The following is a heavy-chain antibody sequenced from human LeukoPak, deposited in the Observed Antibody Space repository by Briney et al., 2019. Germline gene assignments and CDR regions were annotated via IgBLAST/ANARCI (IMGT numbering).Heavy chain of an antibody. D-gene: IGHD4-11*01. CDR3: ARESTSLYTNWDS. J-gene: IGHJ4*02. V-gene: IGHV3-30-3*01. CDR1: GFTFSSYA. CDR2: TSFDGSTK. Sequence: PGGSLRLSCAASGFTFSSYAIHWVRQAPGKGLEWVAVTSFDGSTKYYADSVKGRFTISRDNSKNTLHLQMNSLRAEDTAVYYCARESTSLYTNWDSWGQGTLVTVSS.